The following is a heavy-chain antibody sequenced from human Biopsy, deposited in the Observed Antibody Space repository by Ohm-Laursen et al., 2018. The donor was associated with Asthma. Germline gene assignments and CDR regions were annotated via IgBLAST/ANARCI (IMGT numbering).Heavy chain of an antibody. J-gene: IGHJ4*02. D-gene: IGHD3-22*01. CDR1: RFTYE. V-gene: IGHV3-53*01. CDR2: IYSGGTS. CDR3: ARGDSSNWSHYYFDY. Sequence: SLRLSCAASRFTYEMHWVRQAPGKGLEWVSVIYSGGTSHTADSVRGRFTTSRDYSKNTLYLQMHSLRAEDTAVYYCARGDSSNWSHYYFDYWGQGTLVTVSS.